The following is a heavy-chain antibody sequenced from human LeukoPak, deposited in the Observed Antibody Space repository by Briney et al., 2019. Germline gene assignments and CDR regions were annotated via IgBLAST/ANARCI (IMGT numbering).Heavy chain of an antibody. CDR2: IYYSGST. V-gene: IGHV4-59*01. D-gene: IGHD6-19*01. CDR1: GGSISSYY. CDR3: ARVDSNRSGWPFDY. Sequence: PSETLSLTCTVSGGSISSYYWSWIRQPPGKGLEWIGYIYYSGSTNYNPSLKSRVTISVDTSKNQFSLKLSSVTAADTAVYYCARVDSNRSGWPFDYWGQGTLVTVSS. J-gene: IGHJ4*02.